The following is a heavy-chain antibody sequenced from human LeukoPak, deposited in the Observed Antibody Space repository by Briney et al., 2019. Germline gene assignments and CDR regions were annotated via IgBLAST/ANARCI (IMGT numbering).Heavy chain of an antibody. CDR1: GGSFSGYY. CDR3: ARGGYSGYRDYYYYMDV. CDR2: INHSGST. V-gene: IGHV4-34*01. J-gene: IGHJ6*03. Sequence: SETLSLTCAVYGGSFSGYYWSWIRQPPGKGLEWIGEINHSGSTNYNPSLKSRVTISVDTSKNQFSLKLSPVTAADTAVYYCARGGYSGYRDYYYYMDVWGKGTTVTVSS. D-gene: IGHD5-12*01.